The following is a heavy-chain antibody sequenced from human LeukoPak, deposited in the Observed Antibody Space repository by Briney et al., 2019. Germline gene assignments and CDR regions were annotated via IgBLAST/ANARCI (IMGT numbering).Heavy chain of an antibody. CDR3: ARDPSLDSSGYYYVNYFDY. CDR2: IKQDGSEK. Sequence: GGSLRLSCAASGLTFSSYWMSWVRQAPGKGLEWVANIKQDGSEKYYVDSVKGRFTISRDNAKNSLYLQMNSLRAEDTAVYYCARDPSLDSSGYYYVNYFDYWGQGTLVTASS. CDR1: GLTFSSYW. V-gene: IGHV3-7*01. J-gene: IGHJ4*02. D-gene: IGHD3-22*01.